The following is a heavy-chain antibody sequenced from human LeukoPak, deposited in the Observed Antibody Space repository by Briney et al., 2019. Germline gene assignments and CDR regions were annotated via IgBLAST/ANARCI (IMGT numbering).Heavy chain of an antibody. D-gene: IGHD3-10*01. V-gene: IGHV3-21*01. Sequence: GGSLRLSCAASGFTFSSYSMNWVRRAPGKGLEWVSSISSSSSYIYYADSVKGRFTISRDNAKNSLYLQMNSLRAEDTAVYYCASRTDYYGSGSPLDYWGQGTLVTVSS. J-gene: IGHJ4*02. CDR1: GFTFSSYS. CDR3: ASRTDYYGSGSPLDY. CDR2: ISSSSSYI.